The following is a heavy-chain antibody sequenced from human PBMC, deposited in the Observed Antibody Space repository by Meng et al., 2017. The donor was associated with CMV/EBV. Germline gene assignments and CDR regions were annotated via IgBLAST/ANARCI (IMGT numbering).Heavy chain of an antibody. J-gene: IGHJ2*01. CDR3: ARDTTGTRGDWYFDL. CDR2: INTNSDVT. CDR1: GYPFTGYF. Sequence: ASVKVSCKASGYPFTGYFIHWVRQDPGQGLEWMGSINTNSDVTKYAQKFQGRVTLTRDTSINTAYMELSRLRSDDTAVYYCARDTTGTRGDWYFDLWGRGTLVTVSS. D-gene: IGHD1-1*01. V-gene: IGHV1-2*02.